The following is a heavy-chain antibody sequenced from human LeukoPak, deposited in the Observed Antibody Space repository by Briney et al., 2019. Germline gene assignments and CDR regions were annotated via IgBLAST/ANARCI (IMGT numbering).Heavy chain of an antibody. J-gene: IGHJ4*02. Sequence: PSETLSLTCTVSGGSISSYYWSWIRQPAGKGLEWIGRIYTSGSTNYNPSLKSRVTMSVDTSKNQFSLKLSSVTAADTAVYYCASELGYCSGGSCFANDYWGQGTLVTVSS. CDR3: ASELGYCSGGSCFANDY. V-gene: IGHV4-4*07. D-gene: IGHD2-15*01. CDR1: GGSISSYY. CDR2: IYTSGST.